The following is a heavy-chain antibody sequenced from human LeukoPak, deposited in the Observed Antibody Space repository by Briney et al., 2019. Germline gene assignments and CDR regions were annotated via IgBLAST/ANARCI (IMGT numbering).Heavy chain of an antibody. Sequence: GGSLRLSCAASGYTFSKYPMHWVRQAPGTGLEWVAVISYDVGSNTYYADSVKGRFTISRDNSKNTLYLQMNSLRAEDTAVYYCARLNLGYGYFLEATKRDYWGQGTLVTVSS. CDR2: ISYDVGSNT. CDR1: GYTFSKYP. D-gene: IGHD5-18*01. J-gene: IGHJ4*02. CDR3: ARLNLGYGYFLEATKRDY. V-gene: IGHV3-30-3*01.